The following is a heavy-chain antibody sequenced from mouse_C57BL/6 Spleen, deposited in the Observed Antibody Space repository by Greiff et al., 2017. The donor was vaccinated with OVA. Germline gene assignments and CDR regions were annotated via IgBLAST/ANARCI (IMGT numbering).Heavy chain of an antibody. V-gene: IGHV1-19*01. CDR2: INPYNGGT. CDR1: GYTFTDYY. CDR3: ARSQGFYYAMDY. J-gene: IGHJ4*01. Sequence: EVQLQQSGPVLVKPGASVKMSCKASGYTFTDYYMNWVKQSHGKSLEWIGVINPYNGGTSYNQKFKGKATLTVDKSSSTAYMELNSLTSEDSAVYYCARSQGFYYAMDYWGQGTSVTVSS.